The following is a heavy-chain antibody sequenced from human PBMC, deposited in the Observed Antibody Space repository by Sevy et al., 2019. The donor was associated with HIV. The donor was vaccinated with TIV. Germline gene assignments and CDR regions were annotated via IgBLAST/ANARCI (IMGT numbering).Heavy chain of an antibody. D-gene: IGHD2-15*01. V-gene: IGHV3-21*01. Sequence: GGSLRLSCAASGFTFSTSTMNWVRQPPGKGLEWVSLMTSSGSYILYAGSVKGRFTISRDNAKNSVFLQMNSLRVEDTAVYYCVRDGWNYWGQGTLVTVSS. CDR1: GFTFSTST. CDR2: MTSSGSYI. CDR3: VRDGWNY. J-gene: IGHJ4*02.